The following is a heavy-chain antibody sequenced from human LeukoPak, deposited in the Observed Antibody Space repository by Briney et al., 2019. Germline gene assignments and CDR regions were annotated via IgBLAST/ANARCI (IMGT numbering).Heavy chain of an antibody. CDR2: INPNSGGT. Sequence: GASVKVSCKASGYTFTGYYMHWVRQAPGQGLEWMGRINPNSGGTNYAQKFQGRVTMTRETSISTAYMELSRLRSDDTAVYYCARSFSTRVDSPKNTGVVVTAFDYWGQGTLVTVSS. V-gene: IGHV1-2*06. CDR3: ARSFSTRVDSPKNTGVVVTAFDY. D-gene: IGHD2-21*02. J-gene: IGHJ4*02. CDR1: GYTFTGYY.